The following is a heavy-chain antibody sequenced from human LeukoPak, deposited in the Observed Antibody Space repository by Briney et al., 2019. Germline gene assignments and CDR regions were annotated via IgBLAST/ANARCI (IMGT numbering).Heavy chain of an antibody. CDR1: GYTFTSYY. J-gene: IGHJ6*04. CDR3: AREGSVTTPYYYCGMDV. CDR2: IKPSGGST. V-gene: IGHV1-46*01. D-gene: IGHD4-17*01. Sequence: ASVKVSCKASGYTFTSYYMHWVRQAPGQGLEWMGIIKPSGGSTSYAQKFQGRVTMTRDTSTSTVYMELSSLRSEDTALYYCAREGSVTTPYYYCGMDVWGKGTTVTVSS.